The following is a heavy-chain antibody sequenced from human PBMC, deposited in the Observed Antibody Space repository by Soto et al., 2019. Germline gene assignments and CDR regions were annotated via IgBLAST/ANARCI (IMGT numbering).Heavy chain of an antibody. CDR3: TRDTMYYDKDHGMDV. J-gene: IGHJ6*02. CDR2: TYYSSKWYY. V-gene: IGHV6-1*01. Sequence: AXTLSLTCVISGDRVNSNTWSWNWIRQSPSRGLEWLGRTYYSSKWYYNYASSVKGRIRVTPDTSKNQFSLQLTSVSPEDTAVYYCTRDTMYYDKDHGMDVWGRGTTVTVSS. D-gene: IGHD3-16*01. CDR1: GDRVNSNTWS.